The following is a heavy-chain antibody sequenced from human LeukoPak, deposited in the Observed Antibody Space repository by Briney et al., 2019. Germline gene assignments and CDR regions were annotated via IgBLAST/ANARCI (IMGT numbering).Heavy chain of an antibody. CDR1: GFTFSSYS. CDR3: ARAMGEYFDY. CDR2: ISSSSPI. J-gene: IGHJ4*02. Sequence: GGSLRLSCAASGFTFSSYSMNWVRQAPGKGLEWVSYISSSSPIYYADSVKGRFTISRDNAKNSLYLQMNSLRAEDTAVYYCARAMGEYFDYWGQGTLVTVSS. V-gene: IGHV3-48*04. D-gene: IGHD3-16*01.